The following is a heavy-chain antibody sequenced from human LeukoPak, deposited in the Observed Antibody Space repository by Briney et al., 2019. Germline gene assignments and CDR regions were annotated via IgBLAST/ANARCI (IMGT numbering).Heavy chain of an antibody. CDR2: ISSRSSYI. J-gene: IGHJ3*02. Sequence: GGSLRLSCAASGFTFSTYTMNWVRQAPGKGLEWVSSISSRSSYIYYADSVKGRFTISRDNAKNSLYLQMNSLRGEDTALYYCARGGLIQRHAFDIWGQGTMVTVSS. CDR1: GFTFSTYT. V-gene: IGHV3-21*04. D-gene: IGHD1-1*01. CDR3: ARGGLIQRHAFDI.